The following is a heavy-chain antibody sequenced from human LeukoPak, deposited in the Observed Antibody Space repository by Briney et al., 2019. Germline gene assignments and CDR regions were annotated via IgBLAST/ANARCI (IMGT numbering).Heavy chain of an antibody. CDR2: INGDGSST. D-gene: IGHD3-16*01. J-gene: IGHJ4*02. Sequence: GSLRLSCAASGFTVSRIWMHWVRQAPGKGLVWVSRINGDGSSTNYADSVRGRFTISRDNAKNTVYLQMDSLRAEDTAGYYCAKDYWGGGDSWGQGTLVTVSS. V-gene: IGHV3-74*01. CDR1: GFTVSRIW. CDR3: AKDYWGGGDS.